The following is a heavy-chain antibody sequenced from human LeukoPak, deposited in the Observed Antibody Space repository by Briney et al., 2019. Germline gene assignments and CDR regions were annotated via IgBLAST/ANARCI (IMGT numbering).Heavy chain of an antibody. CDR1: GFTFSSYD. CDR2: IWFDGGNR. Sequence: GRSLRLSCAASGFTFSSYDMHWVRQAPGKGLEWVAVIWFDGGNRYYADSVKGRFTISRDNSKNTLYLQLNSLRAEDTAVYYCARDSLDTQPRQTAGDIFDYWGQGTLVTASS. CDR3: ARDSLDTQPRQTAGDIFDY. V-gene: IGHV3-33*08. D-gene: IGHD6-13*01. J-gene: IGHJ4*02.